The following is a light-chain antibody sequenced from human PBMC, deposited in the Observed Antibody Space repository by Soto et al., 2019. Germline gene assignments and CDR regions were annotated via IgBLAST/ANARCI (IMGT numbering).Light chain of an antibody. J-gene: IGKJ1*01. CDR2: GAS. V-gene: IGKV3-20*01. CDR1: QSVSSSY. CDR3: QQYGSSPTS. Sequence: EIVLTQSPCTLSLSPGERATLSCRASQSVSSSYLAWYQQTPGQAPRLLIYGASSRATGIPYRFSGSGSGTEFTLTISRLEPEDFAVYYCQQYGSSPTSFGQGTKVEIK.